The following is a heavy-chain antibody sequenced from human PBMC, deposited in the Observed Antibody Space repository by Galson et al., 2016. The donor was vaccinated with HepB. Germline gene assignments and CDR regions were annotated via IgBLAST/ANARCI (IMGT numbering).Heavy chain of an antibody. CDR1: GFTFTNAW. J-gene: IGHJ4*02. CDR3: TTVLSTASMSGWYDWGFDS. D-gene: IGHD6-19*01. V-gene: IGHV3-15*07. Sequence: SLRLSCAASGFTFTNAWMNWVRQAPGKGLEWVGRIKSKIDGGTADYAAPVKGRFTISGDVSKNTLYLQMTSLKTEDTAVYYCTTVLSTASMSGWYDWGFDSWGQGTLVTVSS. CDR2: IKSKIDGGTA.